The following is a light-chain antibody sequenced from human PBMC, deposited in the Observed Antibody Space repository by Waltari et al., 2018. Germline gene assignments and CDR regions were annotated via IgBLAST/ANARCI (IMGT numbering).Light chain of an antibody. CDR1: QYIANF. CDR2: DAS. V-gene: IGKV1-39*01. CDR3: QQGYKSPPT. J-gene: IGKJ3*01. Sequence: DVLVTQSPSSLSASVGDRVTITCRASQYIANFLNWYQHMPGKAPRLLIHDASTLQTGVSPRFSGSTSGTDFILTIDNLQPEDFATYYCQQGYKSPPTFGPGTKVDV.